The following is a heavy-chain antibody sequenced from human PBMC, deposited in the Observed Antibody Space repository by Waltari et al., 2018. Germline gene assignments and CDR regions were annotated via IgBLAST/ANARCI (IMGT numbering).Heavy chain of an antibody. CDR2: SSSSSSYI. CDR1: GFTFSSYS. V-gene: IGHV3-21*01. CDR3: ARVGSIAARNDAFDI. J-gene: IGHJ3*02. D-gene: IGHD6-6*01. Sequence: EVQLVASGGGLVKPGGSLRLSCAASGFTFSSYSLTWVRKAPGKGLEWVSSSSSSSSYIYYADSVKGRFTISRDNAKNSQYLQMNSLRAEDTAVYYCARVGSIAARNDAFDIWGQGTMVTVSS.